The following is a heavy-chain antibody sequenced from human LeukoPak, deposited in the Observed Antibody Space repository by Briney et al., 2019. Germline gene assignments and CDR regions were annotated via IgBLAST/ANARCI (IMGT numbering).Heavy chain of an antibody. CDR2: INPSGGST. J-gene: IGHJ6*02. CDR1: GGTFSSYA. Sequence: ASVKVSCKASGGTFSSYAISWVRQAPGQGLEWMGIINPSGGSTSYAQKFQGRVTMTRDTSTSTVYMELSSLRSEDTAVYYCARDLGGHYGMDVWGQGTTVTVSS. CDR3: ARDLGGHYGMDV. D-gene: IGHD3-16*01. V-gene: IGHV1-46*01.